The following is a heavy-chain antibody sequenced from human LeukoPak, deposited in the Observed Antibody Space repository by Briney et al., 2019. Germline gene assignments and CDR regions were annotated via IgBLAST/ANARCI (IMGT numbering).Heavy chain of an antibody. Sequence: PGGSLRLSCAASGFTFSDYWMHWVRQVPGQGLVWVSRINVDETTTVSADSVKGRFTISRDNAKNTVYLQMNNLRAEDTAVYYCVRSRQGYSYGLNWGQGTLVTVSS. CDR2: INVDETTT. J-gene: IGHJ4*02. CDR3: VRSRQGYSYGLN. V-gene: IGHV3-74*01. CDR1: GFTFSDYW. D-gene: IGHD5-18*01.